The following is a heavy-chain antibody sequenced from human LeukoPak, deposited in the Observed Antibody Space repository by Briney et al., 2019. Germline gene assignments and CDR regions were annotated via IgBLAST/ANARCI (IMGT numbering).Heavy chain of an antibody. V-gene: IGHV4-38-2*02. CDR2: IYTSGST. Sequence: SETLSLTCAVSGYSISSGYYWGWIRQPPGKGLEWIGRIYTSGSTNYNPSLKSRVTISVDTSKNQFSLKLSSVTAADTAVYYCARDRVDYDFWSGPFDYWGQGTLVTVSS. D-gene: IGHD3-3*01. J-gene: IGHJ4*02. CDR3: ARDRVDYDFWSGPFDY. CDR1: GYSISSGYY.